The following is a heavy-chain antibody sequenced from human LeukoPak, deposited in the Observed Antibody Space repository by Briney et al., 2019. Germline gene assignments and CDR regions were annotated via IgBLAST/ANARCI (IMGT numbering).Heavy chain of an antibody. CDR1: GFTFSSYW. CDR3: ARERWSLSGRYFDY. J-gene: IGHJ4*02. D-gene: IGHD5-24*01. V-gene: IGHV3-7*03. CDR2: IKQDGSEK. Sequence: GGSLRLSCAASGFTFSSYWMSWVRQAPGKGLEWVANIKQDGSEKYYEDSVKGRFTISRDNAKNSLYLQMNSLRAEDTAVYYCARERWSLSGRYFDYWGQGTLVTVSS.